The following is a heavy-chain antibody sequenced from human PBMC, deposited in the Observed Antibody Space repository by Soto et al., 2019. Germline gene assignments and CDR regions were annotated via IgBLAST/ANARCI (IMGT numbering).Heavy chain of an antibody. D-gene: IGHD3-16*02. CDR3: ARAFRVITFGGVIVRLTNAFDI. Sequence: GGSLRLSCAASGFTFSSYSMNWVRQAPGKGLEWVSYISSSSSTIYYADSVKGRFTISRDNAKNSLYLQMNSLRAEDTAVYYCARAFRVITFGGVIVRLTNAFDIWGQGTMVTVSS. CDR1: GFTFSSYS. V-gene: IGHV3-48*01. CDR2: ISSSSSTI. J-gene: IGHJ3*02.